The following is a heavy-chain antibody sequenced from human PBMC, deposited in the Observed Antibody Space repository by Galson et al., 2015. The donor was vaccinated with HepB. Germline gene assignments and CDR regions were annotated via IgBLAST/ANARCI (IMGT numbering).Heavy chain of an antibody. Sequence: SVKVSCKASGGTFSSYAISWVRQAPGQGLEWMGGIIPIFGTANYAQKFQGRVTITADKSTSTAYMGLSSLRSEDTAVYYCASVPSRGWFDPWGQGTLVTVSS. CDR1: GGTFSSYA. CDR3: ASVPSRGWFDP. D-gene: IGHD6-13*01. V-gene: IGHV1-69*06. J-gene: IGHJ5*02. CDR2: IIPIFGTA.